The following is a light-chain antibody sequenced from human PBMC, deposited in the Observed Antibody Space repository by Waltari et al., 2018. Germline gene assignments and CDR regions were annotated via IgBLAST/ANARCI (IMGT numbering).Light chain of an antibody. CDR2: DTS. J-gene: IGKJ2*01. CDR1: RDIKNF. CDR3: QQYDDFPPYT. Sequence: DIQMTQSPSSLSASVGDRVTISCQASRDIKNFLNWYQQKPGQAPKLLIYDTSNLEIGVPSRFSGRGSGTHFTFTISSLQPEDVATYYCQQYDDFPPYTIGQGTKVEIK. V-gene: IGKV1-33*01.